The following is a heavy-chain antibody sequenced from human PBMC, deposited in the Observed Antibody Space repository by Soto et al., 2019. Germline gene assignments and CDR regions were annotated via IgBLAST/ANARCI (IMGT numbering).Heavy chain of an antibody. V-gene: IGHV3-30*18. D-gene: IGHD6-19*01. Sequence: QVQLVESGGGVVQPGRSLRLSCAASGFTFSSYGMHWVRQAPGTGLEWVAVISYDGSNKYYADSVKGRVTISRDNSKNTLHLEMNSRSAEATAGYYGAKAQASDQWVVVWFDPWGQETLIAVSS. J-gene: IGHJ5*02. CDR1: GFTFSSYG. CDR3: AKAQASDQWVVVWFDP. CDR2: ISYDGSNK.